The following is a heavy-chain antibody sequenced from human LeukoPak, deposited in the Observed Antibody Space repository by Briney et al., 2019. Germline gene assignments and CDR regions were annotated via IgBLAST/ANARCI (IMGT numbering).Heavy chain of an antibody. Sequence: ASVKVSCKASGYTFNSYGISWVRQAPELGLEWMGWINTYNGNTNYAQTFQGRVTMTKDTSTSTAYMELRSLRSDDTAVYYCARLVAVAGRLDYWGQGTLVTVSS. CDR2: INTYNGNT. CDR1: GYTFNSYG. CDR3: ARLVAVAGRLDY. V-gene: IGHV1-18*01. J-gene: IGHJ4*02. D-gene: IGHD6-19*01.